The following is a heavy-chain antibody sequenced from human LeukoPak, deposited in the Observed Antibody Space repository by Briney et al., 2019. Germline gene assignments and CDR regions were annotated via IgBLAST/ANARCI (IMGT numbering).Heavy chain of an antibody. CDR1: GGSIRNYY. V-gene: IGHV4-4*07. Sequence: SETLSLTCTVSGGSIRNYYWSWIRQPAGKGLEWIGRIYNSGNTNYNPSLKSRVTMSVDTSKNQLSLKLTSVTAADTAVYYCARGMYYYDNSGYRYFDYWGQGTLVTVSS. CDR3: ARGMYYYDNSGYRYFDY. CDR2: IYNSGNT. D-gene: IGHD3-22*01. J-gene: IGHJ4*02.